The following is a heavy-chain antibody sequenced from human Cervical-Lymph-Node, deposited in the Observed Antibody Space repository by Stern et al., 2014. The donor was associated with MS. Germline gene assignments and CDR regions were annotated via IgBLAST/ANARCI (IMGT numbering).Heavy chain of an antibody. Sequence: QGQLGQSGAEVKKPGASVKVSCKASVYTFTSYGISWVLQAPGQGLEWMGWISAYNGNTNYALQLPGPVTMNTHTSTITAYMTLRSLRSDDTAVYYCARVPGGIRSLDYWGQGTLITDSS. CDR3: ARVPGGIRSLDY. CDR2: ISAYNGNT. V-gene: IGHV1-18*01. D-gene: IGHD3-3*01. J-gene: IGHJ4*02. CDR1: VYTFTSYG.